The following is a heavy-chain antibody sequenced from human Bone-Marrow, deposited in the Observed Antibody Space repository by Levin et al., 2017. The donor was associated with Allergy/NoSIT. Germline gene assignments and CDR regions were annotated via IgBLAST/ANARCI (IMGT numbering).Heavy chain of an antibody. D-gene: IGHD1-26*01. CDR1: GGTFSSYP. Sequence: ASVKVSCEASGGTFSSYPITWVRQAPGRGLEWMGGTMSIVGTTNYAQRFQDRVTITADESTSTAYMELSGLRSEDTALYYCSTSTIGGYYGLDVWGQGTTVTVSS. V-gene: IGHV1-69*13. J-gene: IGHJ6*02. CDR2: TMSIVGTT. CDR3: STSTIGGYYGLDV.